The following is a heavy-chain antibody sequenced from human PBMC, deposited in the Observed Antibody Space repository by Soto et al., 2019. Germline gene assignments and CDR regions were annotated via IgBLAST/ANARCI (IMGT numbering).Heavy chain of an antibody. J-gene: IGHJ4*02. CDR3: ARVGEDCSSTSCYRDLYFDY. CDR2: IYYSGST. Sequence: SETLSLTCTVSGGSISSYFWSWIRQPPGKGLEWIGYIYYSGSTNYNPSLKSRVTISVDTSKNQFSLKLSSVTAADTAVYYCARVGEDCSSTSCYRDLYFDYWGQGTLVTVSS. CDR1: GGSISSYF. V-gene: IGHV4-59*01. D-gene: IGHD2-2*02.